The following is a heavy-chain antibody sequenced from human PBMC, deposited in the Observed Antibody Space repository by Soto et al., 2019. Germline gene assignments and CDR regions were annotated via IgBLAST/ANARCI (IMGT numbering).Heavy chain of an antibody. J-gene: IGHJ5*02. D-gene: IGHD2-15*01. Sequence: QVQLVQSGAEVKKPGSSVKVSCKASGGTFNTYAISWVRQAPGQGLEWMGGIIPIFGTANYAQKFQGRVTITADEATSTGYMELSSVRAEDTAIYYGARDPVVVLGVTANLYHWGQVTLVTVSS. CDR1: GGTFNTYA. CDR2: IIPIFGTA. V-gene: IGHV1-69*01. CDR3: ARDPVVVLGVTANLYH.